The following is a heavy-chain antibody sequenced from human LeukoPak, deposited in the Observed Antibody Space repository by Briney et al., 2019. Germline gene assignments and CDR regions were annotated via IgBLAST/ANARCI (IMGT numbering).Heavy chain of an antibody. CDR1: GGSISSYY. D-gene: IGHD6-13*01. CDR2: IYYSGST. J-gene: IGHJ2*01. Sequence: PSETLSLTCTVSGGSISSYYWSWLRQPPGKGLEWIGYIYYSGSTNYNPFLKSRVTISVDTSKNQFSLKLSSVTAADTAVYYCARGDSSPWYFDLWGRGTLVTVSS. CDR3: ARGDSSPWYFDL. V-gene: IGHV4-59*01.